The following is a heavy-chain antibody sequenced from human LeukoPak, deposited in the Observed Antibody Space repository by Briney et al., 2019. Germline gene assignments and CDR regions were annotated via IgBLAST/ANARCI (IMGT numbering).Heavy chain of an antibody. CDR3: ARRYFDY. CDR2: ISSGSVTI. Sequence: GGSLRLSCAASGFTFSDYNMNWVRQAPGKGLEWVSYISSGSVTIYYADSVKGRFTISRDNAKNSLYLQMNSLRAEDTAVYYCARRYFDYWGQGTLVTVSS. V-gene: IGHV3-48*01. CDR1: GFTFSDYN. J-gene: IGHJ4*02.